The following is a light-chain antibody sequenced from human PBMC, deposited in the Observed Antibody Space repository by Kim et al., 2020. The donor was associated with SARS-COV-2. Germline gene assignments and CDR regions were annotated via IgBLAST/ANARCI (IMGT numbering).Light chain of an antibody. J-gene: IGKJ1*01. CDR3: QQYSSSPAT. Sequence: RTPLPCRASRSVSSNDLAWYQQKPGQAPGLLIYGASSRATGIPDRFSGSGSGTDFTLTITRLEPEDFAVYYCQQYSSSPATFGQGTKVDIK. V-gene: IGKV3-20*01. CDR2: GAS. CDR1: RSVSSND.